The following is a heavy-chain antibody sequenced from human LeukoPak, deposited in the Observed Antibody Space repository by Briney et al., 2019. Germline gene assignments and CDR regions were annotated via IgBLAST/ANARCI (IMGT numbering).Heavy chain of an antibody. Sequence: PSETLSLTCAVYGGSFSGYYWSWIRQPPGKGLEWIGEINHSGSTNYNPSLKSRVTISVDTSKNQFSLKLSSVTAADTAVYYCARVSLWGGSSWSLGYFDYWGQGTLVTVSS. D-gene: IGHD6-13*01. J-gene: IGHJ4*02. CDR2: INHSGST. V-gene: IGHV4-34*01. CDR3: ARVSLWGGSSWSLGYFDY. CDR1: GGSFSGYY.